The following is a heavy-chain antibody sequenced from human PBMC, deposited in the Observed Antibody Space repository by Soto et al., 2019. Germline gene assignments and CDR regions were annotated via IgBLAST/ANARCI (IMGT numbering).Heavy chain of an antibody. V-gene: IGHV3-30-3*01. J-gene: IGHJ6*02. CDR2: LSYDGSNK. CDR1: GFTFSSYA. Sequence: GGSLRLSCAASGFTFSSYAMHWVRQAPGKGLEWVAVLSYDGSNKYYADSVKGRFTISRDNSKNTLYLQMNSLRAEDTAVYYCARDQGQPSLITIFGVVYVYGMDVWGQGTTVTVSS. CDR3: ARDQGQPSLITIFGVVYVYGMDV. D-gene: IGHD3-3*01.